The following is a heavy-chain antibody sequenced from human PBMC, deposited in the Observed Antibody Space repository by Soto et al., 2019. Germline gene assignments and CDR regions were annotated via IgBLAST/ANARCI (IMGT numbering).Heavy chain of an antibody. CDR1: GFTFSSYS. D-gene: IGHD3-3*01. Sequence: GGSLRLSXAASGFTFSSYSMNWVRQAPGKGLEWVSSISSSNSYIYYADSVKGRFTISRDNAKNSLYLQMNSLRAEDTAVYYCARERRYDFWSSVYYYYYGMDVWGQGTTVTVSS. V-gene: IGHV3-21*01. CDR2: ISSSNSYI. J-gene: IGHJ6*02. CDR3: ARERRYDFWSSVYYYYYGMDV.